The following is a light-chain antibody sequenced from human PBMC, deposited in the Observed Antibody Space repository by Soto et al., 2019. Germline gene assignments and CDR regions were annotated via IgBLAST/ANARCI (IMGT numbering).Light chain of an antibody. CDR3: ATWDDRPNVFYV. Sequence: VLTQPPSASGTPGQRVTISCSGSSSNIGDNNVNWYQKLPGTAPQLLIFANDQRPSGVPDRFSGSKSGTSASLAISGLQSEDEADYYCATWDDRPNVFYVFGTGTKVTVL. V-gene: IGLV1-44*01. CDR2: AND. J-gene: IGLJ1*01. CDR1: SSNIGDNN.